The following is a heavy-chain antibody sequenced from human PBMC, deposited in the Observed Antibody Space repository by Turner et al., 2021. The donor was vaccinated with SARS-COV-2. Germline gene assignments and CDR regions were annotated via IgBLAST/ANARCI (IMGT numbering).Heavy chain of an antibody. CDR1: GGSIRSSSYY. V-gene: IGHV4-39*01. CDR3: ARHRVEPTIYYDYGMDV. D-gene: IGHD1-1*01. CDR2: IFYTGNR. J-gene: IGHJ6*02. Sequence: QLLLQESGPGLMKSSETLSLTCTVPGGSIRSSSYYWGWLRQPPGKGLEWIGNIFYTGNRYYNPSLKSRVSISVDTSKGQFSLRLSSVTAADTAVYYCARHRVEPTIYYDYGMDVWGQGTTVTVS.